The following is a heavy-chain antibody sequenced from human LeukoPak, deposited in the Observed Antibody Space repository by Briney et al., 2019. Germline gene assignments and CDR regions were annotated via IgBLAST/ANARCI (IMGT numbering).Heavy chain of an antibody. V-gene: IGHV1-69*04. CDR3: ARDQGVIAPPPYGLDV. CDR2: MIPILDMA. CDR1: GGTFSSYA. D-gene: IGHD3-10*01. Sequence: SVTVSFKASGGTFSSYALPWVRQATGQGLEWMGSMIPILDMANYAQTFQSRVTITADQSKSTAYIELSSLSSEDTAVYYCARDQGVIAPPPYGLDVWGQGTTVTVSS. J-gene: IGHJ6*02.